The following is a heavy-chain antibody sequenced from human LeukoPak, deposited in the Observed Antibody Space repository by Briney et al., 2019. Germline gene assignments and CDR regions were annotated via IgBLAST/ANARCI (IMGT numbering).Heavy chain of an antibody. D-gene: IGHD2-2*01. V-gene: IGHV3-48*03. CDR3: ARDVNQRPYYYGMDV. J-gene: IGHJ6*04. Sequence: GGSLRLSCAASGFTFSSYEMNWVRQAPGKGLEWVSYISSSGSTIYYADSVKGRLTISRDNAKNSLYLQMDSLRAEDTAVYYCARDVNQRPYYYGMDVWGKGTTVTVSS. CDR1: GFTFSSYE. CDR2: ISSSGSTI.